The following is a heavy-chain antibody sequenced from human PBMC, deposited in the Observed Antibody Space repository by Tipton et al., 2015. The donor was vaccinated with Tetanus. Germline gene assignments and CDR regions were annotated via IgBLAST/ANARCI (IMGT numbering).Heavy chain of an antibody. D-gene: IGHD5-24*01. J-gene: IGHJ3*01. CDR3: ARGGRDAYNNPLGAFDV. V-gene: IGHV4-34*01. CDR1: GESFSGFY. CDR2: VYHTGGS. Sequence: TLSLTCAVSGESFSGFYWHWIRQSPGKGLEWIGYVYHTGGSYYSPSLKSRVTISVDTSKNQFSLRLRSVAAADTAVYYCARGGRDAYNNPLGAFDVWGRGTTVTVSS.